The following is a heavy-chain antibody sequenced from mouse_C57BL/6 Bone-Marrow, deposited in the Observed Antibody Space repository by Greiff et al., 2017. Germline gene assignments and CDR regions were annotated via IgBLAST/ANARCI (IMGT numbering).Heavy chain of an antibody. CDR3: ARTTVVATDYAMDY. Sequence: VHVKQSGAELVKPGASVKLSCTASGFNIKDYYMHWVKQRPEQGLEWIGRIDPANGNTKYAPKFQGKATITADTSSNTAYLQLSSLTSEDTAIYYCARTTVVATDYAMDYWGQGTSVTVSS. CDR2: IDPANGNT. D-gene: IGHD1-1*01. J-gene: IGHJ4*01. V-gene: IGHV14-3*01. CDR1: GFNIKDYY.